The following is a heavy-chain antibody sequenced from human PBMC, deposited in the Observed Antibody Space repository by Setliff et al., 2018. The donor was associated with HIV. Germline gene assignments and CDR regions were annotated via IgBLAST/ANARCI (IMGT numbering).Heavy chain of an antibody. Sequence: GGSLRLSCAASGFIFSSYAMSWVRQAPGKGLEWVSTLSGSGGSPFYADSVKGRFTISRDKKTLYLQMNSLRAEDTAVYYCAKEQGTIFGVTKAHFDYWGQGALVTVSS. CDR2: LSGSGGSP. CDR3: AKEQGTIFGVTKAHFDY. V-gene: IGHV3-23*01. CDR1: GFIFSSYA. D-gene: IGHD3-3*01. J-gene: IGHJ4*02.